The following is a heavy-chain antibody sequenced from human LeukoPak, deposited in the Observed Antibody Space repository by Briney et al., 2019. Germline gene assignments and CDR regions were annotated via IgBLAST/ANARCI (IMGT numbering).Heavy chain of an antibody. J-gene: IGHJ4*02. CDR2: IYYSGST. CDR1: GGSVSSGSYY. Sequence: PSETLSLTCTVSGGSVSSGSYYWSWIRQPPGKGLEWIGYIYYSGSTNYNPSLKSRVTISVDTSKNQFSLKLSSVTAADTAVYYCARVNGVYYSDYWGQGTLVTVSS. V-gene: IGHV4-61*01. D-gene: IGHD2-8*01. CDR3: ARVNGVYYSDY.